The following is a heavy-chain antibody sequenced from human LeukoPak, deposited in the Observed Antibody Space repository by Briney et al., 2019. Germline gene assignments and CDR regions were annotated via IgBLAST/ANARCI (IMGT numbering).Heavy chain of an antibody. Sequence: SETLSLTCTVSGGSISSGRYYWSWIRQPTGKRLEWIGRISTSGSTNSNPSLKSRVTMSLDTSKNQFSLNLSSVTATDTAVYYCARSSSGYLLFDYWGQGTLVTVSS. J-gene: IGHJ4*02. CDR1: GGSISSGRYY. D-gene: IGHD3-22*01. CDR3: ARSSSGYLLFDY. CDR2: ISTSGST. V-gene: IGHV4-61*02.